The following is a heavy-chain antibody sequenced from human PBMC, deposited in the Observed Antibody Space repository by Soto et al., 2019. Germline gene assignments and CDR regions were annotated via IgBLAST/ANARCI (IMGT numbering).Heavy chain of an antibody. D-gene: IGHD3-22*01. J-gene: IGHJ5*02. CDR2: IVRNGGST. V-gene: IGHV3-64D*06. CDR3: VKEGYYYDSSGYYYGWFDP. CDR1: GFTFNSYG. Sequence: GGSLRLSCAASGFTFNSYGIHWVRQAPGKGLEYVSAIVRNGGSTYYADSVKGRFTISRDNSKNTLYLQMSSLRAEDTAAYYCVKEGYYYDSSGYYYGWFDPWGQGTLVTVSS.